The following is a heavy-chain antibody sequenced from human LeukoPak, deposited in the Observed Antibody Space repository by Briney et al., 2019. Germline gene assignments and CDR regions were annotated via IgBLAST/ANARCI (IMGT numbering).Heavy chain of an antibody. CDR1: GGSFSGYY. Sequence: PSETLSLTCAVYGGSFSGYYWSWIRQPPGKGLEWIGEINHSGSTNYNPSLKSRVTISVDTSKNQFSLKLSSVTAADTAVYYCARHVVATHYFDYWGQGTLVTVSS. D-gene: IGHD5-12*01. CDR2: INHSGST. CDR3: ARHVVATHYFDY. J-gene: IGHJ4*02. V-gene: IGHV4-34*01.